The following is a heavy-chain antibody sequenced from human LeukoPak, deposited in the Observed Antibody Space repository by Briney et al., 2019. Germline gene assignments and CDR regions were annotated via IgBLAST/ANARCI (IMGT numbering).Heavy chain of an antibody. D-gene: IGHD1-7*01. J-gene: IGHJ6*03. CDR2: INHSGST. Sequence: SETLSLTCAVYGGSFSGYYWSWIRQPPGKGLEWIGEINHSGSTNYNPSLKSRVTISVDTSKDQFSLKLSSVTAADTAVYYCARGCITRTTMYYYYYYMDVWGKGTTVTVSS. V-gene: IGHV4-34*01. CDR3: ARGCITRTTMYYYYYYMDV. CDR1: GGSFSGYY.